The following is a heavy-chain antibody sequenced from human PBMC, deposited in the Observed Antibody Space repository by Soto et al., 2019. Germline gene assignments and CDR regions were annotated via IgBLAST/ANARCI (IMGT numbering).Heavy chain of an antibody. Sequence: QVQLQESGPGLVKPSQTLSLTCTVSGGSISSGGYYWSWIRQHPGKGLEWIGYIYYSGSTYYNPSLKSRVTISVDTSKNHFSLKLSSATAADTAVYYCARDYYGSGSYVQKGWFDPWGQGTLVTVSS. CDR2: IYYSGST. D-gene: IGHD3-10*01. J-gene: IGHJ5*02. CDR1: GGSISSGGYY. CDR3: ARDYYGSGSYVQKGWFDP. V-gene: IGHV4-31*03.